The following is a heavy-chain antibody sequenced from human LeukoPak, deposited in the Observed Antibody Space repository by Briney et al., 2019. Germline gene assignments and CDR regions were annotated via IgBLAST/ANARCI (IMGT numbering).Heavy chain of an antibody. V-gene: IGHV4-30-2*01. J-gene: IGHJ5*02. CDR1: GGSISSGGYS. CDR2: IYHSGST. CDR3: ARGGALTTVTKGAGWFDP. D-gene: IGHD4-17*01. Sequence: SQTLSLTCAVSGGSISSGGYSWSWIRQPPGKGLEWIGYIYHSGSTYYNPSLKSRVTISVDRSKNQFSLKLSSVTAADTAVYYCARGGALTTVTKGAGWFDPWGQGTLVTVSS.